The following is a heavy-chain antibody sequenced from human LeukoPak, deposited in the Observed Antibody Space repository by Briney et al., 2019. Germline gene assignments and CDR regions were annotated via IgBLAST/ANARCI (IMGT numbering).Heavy chain of an antibody. CDR3: IRDLFDDYSLDY. D-gene: IGHD4-11*01. V-gene: IGHV3-21*01. Sequence: GGSLRLSCAASGFTFSSYSMNWVRQAPGKWLEWVSSINSDSSLMYYAESVKGRFTISRDNARTSLYLQMNSLRAEDMALYYCIRDLFDDYSLDYWGQGALVTVSS. CDR2: INSDSSLM. CDR1: GFTFSSYS. J-gene: IGHJ4*02.